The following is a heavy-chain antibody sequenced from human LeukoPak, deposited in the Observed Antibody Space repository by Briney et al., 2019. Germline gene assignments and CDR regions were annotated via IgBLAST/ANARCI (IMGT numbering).Heavy chain of an antibody. CDR3: ARAVLTRVVAATHDYYYGMDV. J-gene: IGHJ6*02. CDR2: INPNSGGT. D-gene: IGHD2-15*01. Sequence: GGSLRLSCAASGFTFSSYAMHWVRQAPGQGLEWMGWINPNSGGTNYAQKFQGRVTMTRDTSISTAYMELSRLRSDDTAVYYCARAVLTRVVAATHDYYYGMDVWGQGTTVTVSS. CDR1: GFTFSSYA. V-gene: IGHV1-2*02.